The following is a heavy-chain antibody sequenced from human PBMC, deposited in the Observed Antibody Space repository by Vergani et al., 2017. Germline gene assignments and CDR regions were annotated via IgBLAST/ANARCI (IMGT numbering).Heavy chain of an antibody. CDR1: GYTFVNHP. CDR3: AGSQTATNDFGL. CDR2: ISPYNHNT. Sequence: QAQLVQSDSEVKKPGDSVTLSCKTSGYTFVNHPITWVRQAPGQGLEWMGWISPYNHNTLYSQKVEGRVTMTSDTSSSTVFLELRCLTSDDTAIYYCAGSQTATNDFGLWGRGTLVTVAS. V-gene: IGHV1-18*01. J-gene: IGHJ4*03.